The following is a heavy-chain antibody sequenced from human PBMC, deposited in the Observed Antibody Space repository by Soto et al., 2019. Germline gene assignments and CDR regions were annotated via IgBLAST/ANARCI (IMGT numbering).Heavy chain of an antibody. D-gene: IGHD5-12*01. V-gene: IGHV3-23*01. CDR2: ISGSGGRT. CDR3: AKVVGYSGYQDAFDI. J-gene: IGHJ3*02. Sequence: EVQLLESGGGLVQPGGSLRLSCAASGFTFSSYAMTWVRQAPGKGLKWVSVISGSGGRTYSADSVKGRFTISRDDSKNTLYLQMNSLRAEDTAVYYCAKVVGYSGYQDAFDIWGQGTMVTVSS. CDR1: GFTFSSYA.